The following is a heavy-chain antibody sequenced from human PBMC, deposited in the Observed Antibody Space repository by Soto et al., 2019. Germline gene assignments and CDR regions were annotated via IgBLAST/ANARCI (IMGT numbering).Heavy chain of an antibody. CDR2: INHSGST. J-gene: IGHJ6*02. Sequence: QVQLQQWGAGLLKPSETLSLTCAVYGGSFSGYYWSWIRQPPGKGLEWIGEINHSGSTNYNPSLKSRVTISVDTCKNQFSLKLSSVTAADTTVYYCARVTGRYYYGMDVWGQGTTVTVSS. V-gene: IGHV4-34*01. CDR3: ARVTGRYYYGMDV. CDR1: GGSFSGYY.